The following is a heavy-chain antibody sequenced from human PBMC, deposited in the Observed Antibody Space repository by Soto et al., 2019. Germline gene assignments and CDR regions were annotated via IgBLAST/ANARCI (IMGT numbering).Heavy chain of an antibody. CDR2: ISSTGGTT. CDR1: GFTFSNYG. D-gene: IGHD3-3*02. V-gene: IGHV3-23*01. J-gene: IGHJ3*01. CDR3: AKVGICWSDVFDV. Sequence: EVQLLESGGGLAQPGGSLRLTCAASGFTFSNYGMAWVRQAQGTGLEWVASISSTGGTTYYADSVKGRFSISSDDSKNTVYLQMHSLRAADTALSYGAKVGICWSDVFDVWGQGTKVTVSS.